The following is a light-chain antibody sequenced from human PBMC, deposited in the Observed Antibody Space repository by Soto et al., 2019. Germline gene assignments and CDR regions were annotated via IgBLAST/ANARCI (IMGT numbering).Light chain of an antibody. CDR3: ATWDGSLPGEV. CDR1: SSNIGNNY. Sequence: QSALTQSPSVSAAPGQKVTISCSGSSSNIGNNYVSWYQQLPGTAPKLLIYDNNKRPSGIPDRFSGSKSGTSGTLDITGLQTGDEADYYCATWDGSLPGEVFGGGTKLTVL. V-gene: IGLV1-51*01. CDR2: DNN. J-gene: IGLJ2*01.